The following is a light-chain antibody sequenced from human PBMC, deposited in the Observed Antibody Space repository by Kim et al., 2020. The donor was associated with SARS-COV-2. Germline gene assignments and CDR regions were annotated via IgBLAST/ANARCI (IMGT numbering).Light chain of an antibody. J-gene: IGKJ4*01. Sequence: AIRMTQSPSSFSASTGDRVTITCRASQGISSYLAWYQQKPGKAPKLLIYAASTLQSGVPSRFSGSGSGTDFTLTISCLQSEDFATYGCQQYYSYPLIFGGGTKVDIK. V-gene: IGKV1-8*01. CDR2: AAS. CDR1: QGISSY. CDR3: QQYYSYPLI.